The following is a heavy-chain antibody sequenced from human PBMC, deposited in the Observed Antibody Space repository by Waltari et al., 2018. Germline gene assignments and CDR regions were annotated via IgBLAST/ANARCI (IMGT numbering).Heavy chain of an antibody. CDR3: ARGTRRYYGSGSNSYGMDV. CDR2: INAGNGNT. Sequence: QAQLVQSGAELKKPGAPVTVSCKASGYTFPSSALHWFRRPPGQRPEWMGWINAGNGNTKYSQKFQGRVTITRDTSASTAYMELSSLRSEDTAVYYCARGTRRYYGSGSNSYGMDVWGQGTTVTVSS. D-gene: IGHD3-10*01. J-gene: IGHJ6*02. V-gene: IGHV1-3*01. CDR1: GYTFPSSA.